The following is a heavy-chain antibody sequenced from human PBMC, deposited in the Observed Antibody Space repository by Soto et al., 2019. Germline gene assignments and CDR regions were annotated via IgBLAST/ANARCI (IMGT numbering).Heavy chain of an antibody. CDR2: IIPIFGTA. CDR1: GGALSSYA. CDR3: ARPITMVRGVSYYYGMDV. D-gene: IGHD3-10*01. V-gene: IGHV1-69*13. Sequence: SVKVSCKASGGALSSYAISWVRQAPGQGLEWMGGIIPIFGTANYAQKFQGRVTITADESTSTAYMELSSLRSEDTAVYYCARPITMVRGVSYYYGMDVWGQGTTVTVSS. J-gene: IGHJ6*02.